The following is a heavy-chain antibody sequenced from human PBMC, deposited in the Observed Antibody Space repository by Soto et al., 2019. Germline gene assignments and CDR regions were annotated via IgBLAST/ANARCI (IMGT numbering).Heavy chain of an antibody. J-gene: IGHJ4*02. CDR1: GFSLSTSGLG. CDR3: AHAELNSHFWNDYAFFFDY. V-gene: IGHV2-5*01. Sequence: QITLKESGPTLVKPTQTLTLTCTFSGFSLSTSGLGVGWIRQPPGKALEWLALIYWNNDRRYSPSLKSRLTITKDTSKNQVVLTMTNIDPVDTATYYCAHAELNSHFWNDYAFFFDYCGPGTLVTVSS. D-gene: IGHD3-3*02. CDR2: IYWNNDR.